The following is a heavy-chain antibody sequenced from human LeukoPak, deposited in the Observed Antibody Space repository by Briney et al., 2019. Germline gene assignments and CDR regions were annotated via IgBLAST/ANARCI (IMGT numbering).Heavy chain of an antibody. D-gene: IGHD5-18*01. CDR3: AKDYTTMVRGVGY. CDR1: GFTFDDYG. J-gene: IGHJ4*02. CDR2: ISWNSGSI. Sequence: GRSLRLSCAASGFTFDDYGMHWVRQAPGKGLEWVSGISWNSGSIGYADSVKGRFTISRDNAKNSLYLQMNSLRPEDTALYYCAKDYTTMVRGVGYWGQGTLVTVSS. V-gene: IGHV3-9*01.